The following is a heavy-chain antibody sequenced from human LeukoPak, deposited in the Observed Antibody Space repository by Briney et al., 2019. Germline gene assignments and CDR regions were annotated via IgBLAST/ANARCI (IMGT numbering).Heavy chain of an antibody. CDR3: ARLGPMVRGVKDGMDV. J-gene: IGHJ6*02. Sequence: SVKVSCKASGGTFSSYAISWVRQAPGQGLEWMGRIIPILGIANYAQKFQGRVTITADKSTSTAYMELSSLRSEDTAVYYCARLGPMVRGVKDGMDVWGQGTTVTVSS. D-gene: IGHD3-10*01. CDR1: GGTFSSYA. CDR2: IIPILGIA. V-gene: IGHV1-69*04.